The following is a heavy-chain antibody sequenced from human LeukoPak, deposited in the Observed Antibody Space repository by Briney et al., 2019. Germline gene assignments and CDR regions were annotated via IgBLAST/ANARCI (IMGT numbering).Heavy chain of an antibody. J-gene: IGHJ6*03. CDR2: INPNSGGT. CDR1: GYTFTGYY. D-gene: IGHD6-13*01. Sequence: GASVKVSCKASGYTFTGYYMHWVRQAPGQGLEWMGWINPNSGGTNYAQKFQGRVTMTRDTSISTAYMELSRLRSDDTAVYYCARGPISSFLPDYYYMDVWGKGTTVTVSS. V-gene: IGHV1-2*02. CDR3: ARGPISSFLPDYYYMDV.